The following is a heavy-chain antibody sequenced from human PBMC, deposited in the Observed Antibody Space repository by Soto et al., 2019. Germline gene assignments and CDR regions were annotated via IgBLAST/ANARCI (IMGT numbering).Heavy chain of an antibody. Sequence: SETLSLTCAVYGGSFSGYYWSWIRQPPGKGLEWIGEINHSGSTNYNPSLKSRVTISVDTSKNQFSLKLSSVTAADTAVYYCARIRLRYFDWLAPFDYWGQGTLVTAPQ. J-gene: IGHJ4*02. CDR2: INHSGST. D-gene: IGHD3-9*01. CDR3: ARIRLRYFDWLAPFDY. CDR1: GGSFSGYY. V-gene: IGHV4-34*01.